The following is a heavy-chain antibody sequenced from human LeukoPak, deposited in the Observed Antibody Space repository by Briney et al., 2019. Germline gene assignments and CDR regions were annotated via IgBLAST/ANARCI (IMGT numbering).Heavy chain of an antibody. Sequence: GGSLRLSCAAPGFTFSDHYMDWVRQAPGKGLEWVGRTRNKANSYTTEYAASVKGRFTISRDDSKNSLYLQMNSLKIEDTAVYYCARVGIVGATFDYWGQGTLVTVSS. J-gene: IGHJ4*02. CDR1: GFTFSDHY. CDR2: TRNKANSYTT. D-gene: IGHD1-26*01. CDR3: ARVGIVGATFDY. V-gene: IGHV3-72*01.